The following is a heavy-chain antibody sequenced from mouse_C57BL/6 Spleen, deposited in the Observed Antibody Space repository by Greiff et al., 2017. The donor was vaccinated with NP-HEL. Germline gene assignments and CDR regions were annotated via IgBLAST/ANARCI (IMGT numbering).Heavy chain of an antibody. J-gene: IGHJ1*03. D-gene: IGHD2-3*01. CDR1: GFTFSDYY. CDR3: ARGWLLNWYFDV. CDR2: INYDGSST. Sequence: EVKVVESEGGLVQPGSSMKLSCTASGFTFSDYYMAWVRQVPEKGLEWVANINYDGSSTYYLDSLKSRFIISSDNAKNILYLQMSSLKSEDTATYYCARGWLLNWYFDVWGTGTTVTVSS. V-gene: IGHV5-16*01.